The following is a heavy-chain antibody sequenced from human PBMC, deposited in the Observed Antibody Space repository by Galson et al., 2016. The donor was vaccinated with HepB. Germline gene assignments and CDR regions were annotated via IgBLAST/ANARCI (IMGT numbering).Heavy chain of an antibody. Sequence: SETLSLTCTVAGGTVTSGSDYWTWIRQPPGKGLEWIGYIHSSGSTNYNPSLKSRVTISVDTSKSQFSLRLSSVTAADTAMYYCAREGTYWGQGTLVTVSS. CDR2: IHSSGST. CDR1: GGTVTSGSDY. J-gene: IGHJ4*02. CDR3: AREGTY. V-gene: IGHV4-61*01.